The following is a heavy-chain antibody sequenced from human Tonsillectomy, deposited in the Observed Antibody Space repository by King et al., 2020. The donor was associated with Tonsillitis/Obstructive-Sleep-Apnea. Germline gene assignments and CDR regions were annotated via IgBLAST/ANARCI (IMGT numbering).Heavy chain of an antibody. CDR2: LKPIGTET. CDR1: GFTFSNYW. Sequence: VQLVESGGRLVQPGGSLRLSCAASGFTFSNYWMTWLRQAPGKGREGVANLKPIGTETHYADSVLGRCTISRDNAKNSLYLQRNRLRDGDTAVYFCAGDASYHEGDIYYYSFDMWGQGTVVTVSS. J-gene: IGHJ3*02. V-gene: IGHV3-7*03. CDR3: AGDASYHEGDIYYYSFDM. D-gene: IGHD3-10*01.